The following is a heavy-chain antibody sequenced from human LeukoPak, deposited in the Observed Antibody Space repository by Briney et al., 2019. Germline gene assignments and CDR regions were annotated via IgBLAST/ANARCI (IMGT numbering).Heavy chain of an antibody. V-gene: IGHV1-46*01. CDR1: GYTFTSYY. D-gene: IGHD5-18*01. J-gene: IGHJ6*03. CDR2: INPSGGST. Sequence: ASVKVSCKASGYTFTSYYIHWVRQAPGQGLEWMGIINPSGGSTSYAQKFQGRVTMTRDTSTSTVYMELSSLRSEDTAVYYCARGLRGYSRPLTLYYYYYYMDVWGKGTTVTVSS. CDR3: ARGLRGYSRPLTLYYYYYYMDV.